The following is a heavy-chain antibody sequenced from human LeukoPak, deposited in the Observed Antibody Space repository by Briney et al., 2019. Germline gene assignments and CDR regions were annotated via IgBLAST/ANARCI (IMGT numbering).Heavy chain of an antibody. CDR1: GYTFINYG. D-gene: IGHD3-9*01. CDR2: ISAYNGNT. J-gene: IGHJ4*02. Sequence: ASVKVSCKTSGYTFINYGITWVRQAPGQGREWMGWISAYNGNTNSAPKLQGRVTMTIDTSTSTAYMELRSLKSDDTAVYYCAKTLNDILTGCDYWGQGTLVTVSS. V-gene: IGHV1-18*01. CDR3: AKTLNDILTGCDY.